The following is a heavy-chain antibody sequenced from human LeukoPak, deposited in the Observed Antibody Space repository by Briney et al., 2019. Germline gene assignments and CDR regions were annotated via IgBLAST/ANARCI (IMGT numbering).Heavy chain of an antibody. D-gene: IGHD2-15*01. Sequence: CXASGFAFSSYGMHWVRQAPGKGLEGVAFIRYDGSNKYYADSVKGRFTISRDNSKNTVDLKMNSLRAEDKAVYYXXXXXXXXXXGXXYSXGXXYXXVWGKGTTVTISS. CDR1: GFAFSSYG. V-gene: IGHV3-30*02. J-gene: IGHJ6*03. CDR3: XXXXXXXXXGXXYSXGXXYXXV. CDR2: IRYDGSNK.